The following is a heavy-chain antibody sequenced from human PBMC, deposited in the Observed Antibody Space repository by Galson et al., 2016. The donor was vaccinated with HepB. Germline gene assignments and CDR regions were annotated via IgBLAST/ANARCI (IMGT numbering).Heavy chain of an antibody. J-gene: IGHJ5*02. D-gene: IGHD2-15*01. CDR1: GASVSSNSAA. CDR2: TYYRSKWYN. V-gene: IGHV6-1*01. CDR3: ARVRCSPFRCQNWFDP. Sequence: CAISGASVSSNSAAWAWIRQSPLRGLELLGRTYYRSKWYNYYAVSVKSRISIHPDTSKNQFSLQLTSVTPEDTAVYYCARVRCSPFRCQNWFDPWGQGTLVTVSS.